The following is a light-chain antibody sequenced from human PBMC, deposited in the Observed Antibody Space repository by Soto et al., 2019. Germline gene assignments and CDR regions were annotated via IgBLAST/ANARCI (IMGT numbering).Light chain of an antibody. CDR1: QSLLQSNGYNY. V-gene: IGKV2-28*01. CDR2: LGS. CDR3: MQALQTPIT. J-gene: IGKJ5*01. Sequence: DIVMTQSPLSLPVTPGEPASISCRSSQSLLQSNGYNYLDWYLQKPGQSPQLLIYLGSNRASGVPDRVSGSGSGTDFTLKISRVEAEDVGVYYCMQALQTPITFGQGTRLEIK.